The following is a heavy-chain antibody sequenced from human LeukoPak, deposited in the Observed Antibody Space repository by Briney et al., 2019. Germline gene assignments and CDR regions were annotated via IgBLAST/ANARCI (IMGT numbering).Heavy chain of an antibody. CDR3: ARQTTGGYSRSSGRFDY. V-gene: IGHV4-39*01. CDR1: GVSLSTSIYY. CDR2: IYYTGST. J-gene: IGHJ4*02. D-gene: IGHD3-22*01. Sequence: SETLSLTCTVSGVSLSTSIYYWGWIRQPPGKGLEWIGSIYYTGSTYYNPSLKKRVTISVDTSKNQLSLKLRSVTAADTAVYYCARQTTGGYSRSSGRFDYWGQGTLVTVSS.